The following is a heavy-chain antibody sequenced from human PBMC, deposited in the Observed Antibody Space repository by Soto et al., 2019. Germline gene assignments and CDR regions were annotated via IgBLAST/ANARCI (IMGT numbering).Heavy chain of an antibody. CDR2: ISNSSSTI. V-gene: IGHV3-48*02. D-gene: IGHD6-19*01. CDR1: GFTFSSYS. J-gene: IGHJ4*02. Sequence: GGSLRLSSPASGFTFSSYSMKSVRQAPGKVLEWVSYISNSSSTIYYADSVKGRFTISRDNAKNSLYLQMNSLRDEYTAVYYCASGRIAVAGTTLDYWGQGTLVTVSS. CDR3: ASGRIAVAGTTLDY.